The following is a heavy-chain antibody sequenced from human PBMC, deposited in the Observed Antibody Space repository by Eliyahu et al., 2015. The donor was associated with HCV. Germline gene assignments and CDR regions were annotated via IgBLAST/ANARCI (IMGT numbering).Heavy chain of an antibody. CDR1: GFTFTNYG. J-gene: IGHJ4*02. Sequence: EVHLEXSGGDMVQPGGSLRLSCTASGFTFTNYGMGWVRQAPGKGLEWVSTIGGSGNDKYYAASVKGRFTVSRDNSQNIFYLQMNSLTAGDTAFYYCARDLNYFDSWGQGTLVTVSS. V-gene: IGHV3-21*04. CDR3: ARDLNYFDS. CDR2: IGGSGNDK.